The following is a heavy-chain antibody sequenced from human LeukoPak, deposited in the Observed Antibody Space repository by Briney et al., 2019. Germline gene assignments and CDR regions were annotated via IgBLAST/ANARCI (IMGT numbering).Heavy chain of an antibody. CDR1: GFTFRNYA. CDR3: ARILDSAWGELGY. CDR2: ISGSGGST. Sequence: GGSLRLSCAASGFTFRNYAVSWVRQAPGKGLEWVSAISGSGGSTYYADSVKGRFTISRDNSKNTLYLQMNSLRAEDTAVYYCARILDSAWGELGYWGQGTLVTVSS. D-gene: IGHD6-19*01. V-gene: IGHV3-23*01. J-gene: IGHJ4*02.